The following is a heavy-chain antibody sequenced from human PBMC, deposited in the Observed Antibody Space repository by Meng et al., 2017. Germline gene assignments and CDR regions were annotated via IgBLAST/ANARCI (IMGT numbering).Heavy chain of an antibody. CDR1: GGSISSSNW. CDR3: ARDPGGDYYGGFDY. CDR2: IYHSGST. D-gene: IGHD2-21*01. Sequence: QVQLPESGPGLVKPSGTLSLTCAVSGGSISSSNWWSWVRQPPGKGLEWIGEIYHSGSTNYNPSLKSRVTISVDNSKNTLYLQMNSLRPEDTAVYYCARDPGGDYYGGFDYWGQGTLVTVSS. V-gene: IGHV4-4*02. J-gene: IGHJ4*02.